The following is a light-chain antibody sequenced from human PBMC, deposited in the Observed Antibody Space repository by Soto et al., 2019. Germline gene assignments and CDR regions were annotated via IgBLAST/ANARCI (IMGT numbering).Light chain of an antibody. CDR2: GAT. J-gene: IGKJ1*01. Sequence: DIQMTQSPSSLSASVGDRITITCRASQSISRHLNWYQQKPGKAPKLLIYGATNLQRGVPSRFSGSGSGTDFSLTISYLQPEDFETYYCQQSSSSPLTFGQGTKVEI. CDR1: QSISRH. V-gene: IGKV1-39*01. CDR3: QQSSSSPLT.